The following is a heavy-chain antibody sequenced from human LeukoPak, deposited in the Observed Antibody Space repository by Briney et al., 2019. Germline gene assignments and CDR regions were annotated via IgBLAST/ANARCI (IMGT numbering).Heavy chain of an antibody. CDR3: AKAPVTSCRGAFCYPFDY. J-gene: IGHJ4*02. D-gene: IGHD2-15*01. Sequence: GGSLRLSCAASGFTFSSHGMNWVRQAPGKGLEWVSAMSSSDDGRYYAASVRGRFTISRDTSRSTLYLQMNSLRAEDAAVYYCAKAPVTSCRGAFCYPFDYWGQGTLVTVSS. CDR1: GFTFSSHG. V-gene: IGHV3-23*01. CDR2: MSSSDDGR.